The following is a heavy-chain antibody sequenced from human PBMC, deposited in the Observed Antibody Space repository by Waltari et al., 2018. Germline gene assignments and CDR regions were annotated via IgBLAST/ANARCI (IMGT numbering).Heavy chain of an antibody. CDR1: GFTFDDYT. CDR2: CSWDGGST. Sequence: EVQLVESGGVVVQPGGSLRLSCAASGFTFDDYTMHWVRQAPGKGLEWVSLCSWDGGSTYYADSVKGRFTISRDNSKNSLYLQMNSLRTEDTALYYCARGSGSYYNGAGYWGQGTLVTVSS. J-gene: IGHJ4*02. V-gene: IGHV3-43*01. D-gene: IGHD3-10*01. CDR3: ARGSGSYYNGAGY.